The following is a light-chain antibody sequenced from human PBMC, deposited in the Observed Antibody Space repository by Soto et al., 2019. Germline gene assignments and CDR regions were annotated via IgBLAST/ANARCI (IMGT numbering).Light chain of an antibody. CDR1: QSISSC. V-gene: IGKV1-5*03. Sequence: IQMTQSPSTLSASVGDRVTITCRASQSISSCLAWYQQKPGKAPKLLIYKASSLESGVPSRFSGSGSGTQFTLTISSLQPDDFATYYCHQYQSYSAWTFGQGTKVEVK. CDR2: KAS. CDR3: HQYQSYSAWT. J-gene: IGKJ1*01.